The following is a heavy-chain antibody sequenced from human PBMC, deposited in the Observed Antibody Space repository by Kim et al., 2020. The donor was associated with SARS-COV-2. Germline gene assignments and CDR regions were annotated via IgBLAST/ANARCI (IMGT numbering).Heavy chain of an antibody. CDR2: IKQDGSEK. CDR3: ARGPNYYYDSSGYSP. Sequence: GGSLRLSCAASGFTFSSYWMSWVRQAPGKGLEWVANIKQDGSEKYYVDSVKGRFTISRDNAKNSLYLQMNSLRAEDTAVYYCARGPNYYYDSSGYSPWGQGTLVTVSS. D-gene: IGHD3-22*01. CDR1: GFTFSSYW. V-gene: IGHV3-7*01. J-gene: IGHJ5*02.